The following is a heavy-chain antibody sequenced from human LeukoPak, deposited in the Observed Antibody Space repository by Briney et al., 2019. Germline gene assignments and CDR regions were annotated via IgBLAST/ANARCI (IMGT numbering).Heavy chain of an antibody. CDR3: AKTGGPWD. Sequence: PGGSLRLSCAASGSTFSNVWMNWVRQAPGKGLEWVGRIRSKTHGEAIDYAAPVRGRFTISRDDSKNTLYLQLNSLKTEDTAVYYCAKTGGPWDWGQGTLVTVSS. V-gene: IGHV3-15*07. D-gene: IGHD7-27*01. J-gene: IGHJ4*02. CDR1: GSTFSNVW. CDR2: IRSKTHGEAI.